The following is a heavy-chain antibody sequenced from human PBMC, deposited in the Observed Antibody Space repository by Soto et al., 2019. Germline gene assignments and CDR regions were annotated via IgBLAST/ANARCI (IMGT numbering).Heavy chain of an antibody. CDR1: GYTFSNYD. Sequence: QVQLVQSGAELKKPGASVKVSCKASGYTFSNYDMNWVRQATGQGPEWIGWVTPNNGNTGYAQKFQGRVTLTTDISTTTAYMEPTSLRSEDTDFYSCAKVSRKGSAIDFDYWGQGTLITVSS. CDR3: AKVSRKGSAIDFDY. CDR2: VTPNNGNT. D-gene: IGHD3-10*01. V-gene: IGHV1-8*01. J-gene: IGHJ4*02.